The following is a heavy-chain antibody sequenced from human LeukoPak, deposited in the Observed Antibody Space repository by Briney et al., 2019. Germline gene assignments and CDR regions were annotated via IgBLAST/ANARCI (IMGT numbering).Heavy chain of an antibody. CDR1: GYSISSGYY. V-gene: IGHV4-38-2*02. D-gene: IGHD3-22*01. CDR3: ARDAYYYDSSGYMLSRYFDL. J-gene: IGHJ2*01. Sequence: PSETLSLTCTVSGYSISSGYYWGWIRQPPGKGLEWIGSIYHSGSTYYNPSLKSRVTISVDTSKNQFSLKLSSVTAADTAVYYCARDAYYYDSSGYMLSRYFDLWGRGTQVTVSS. CDR2: IYHSGST.